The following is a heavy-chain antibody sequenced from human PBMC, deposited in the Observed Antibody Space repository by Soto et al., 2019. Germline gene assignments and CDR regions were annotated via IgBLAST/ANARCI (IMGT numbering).Heavy chain of an antibody. Sequence: SETLSLTCTASGGSVSSYYWSWIRQPPGKGLEWIGYIYYSGSTNYNPSLKSRVTISVDTSKTQFSLQLSSVTAADTAVYYCARASTPYYYDIPLAYWGQGTLVTDSS. CDR3: ARASTPYYYDIPLAY. J-gene: IGHJ4*02. CDR1: GGSVSSYY. CDR2: IYYSGST. V-gene: IGHV4-59*02. D-gene: IGHD3-22*01.